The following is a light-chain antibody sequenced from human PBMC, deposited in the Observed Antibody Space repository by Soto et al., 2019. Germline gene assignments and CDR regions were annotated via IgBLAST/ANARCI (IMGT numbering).Light chain of an antibody. V-gene: IGKV3-20*01. J-gene: IGKJ1*01. Sequence: EIVLTQSPHSLPVSPGERATLSCRASQSVTSKYIAWYQQIPGQAHRLLLYSAFSRDSGIPDSFRGSGSGTGIALTMKIRRVEDFEVDVCYRYRGLQPLTFGQGTKVDIK. CDR3: YRYRGLQPLT. CDR1: QSVTSKY. CDR2: SAF.